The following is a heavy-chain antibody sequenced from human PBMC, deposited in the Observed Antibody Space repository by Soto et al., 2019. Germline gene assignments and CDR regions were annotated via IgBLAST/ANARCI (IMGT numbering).Heavy chain of an antibody. CDR2: ISYDGSNK. V-gene: IGHV3-30*09. Sequence: QVQLVESGGGVVQPGRSLRLSCAASGFTFSSYAMHWVRQAPGKGLEWVALISYDGSNKYYADSVKGRFAISRDNSKNTLSLQMNSLGAADTAVYYCARQWVGSTPDAVDIWGQGTMVTVSS. J-gene: IGHJ3*02. D-gene: IGHD1-26*01. CDR1: GFTFSSYA. CDR3: ARQWVGSTPDAVDI.